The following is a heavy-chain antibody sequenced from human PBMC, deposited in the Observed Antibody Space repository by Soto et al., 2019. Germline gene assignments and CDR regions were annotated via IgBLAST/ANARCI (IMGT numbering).Heavy chain of an antibody. D-gene: IGHD3-3*01. CDR3: ATREVTNKYFDY. CDR1: GFTFSTYA. Sequence: GGSLRLSCATSGFTFSTYAMTWVRQAPGKGLEWVSSINAGANTYYTDSVKGRFAISRDNSKNTVYLQMNSLRADDTAVYYCATREVTNKYFDYWGQGTLVTVSS. CDR2: INAGANT. V-gene: IGHV3-23*01. J-gene: IGHJ4*02.